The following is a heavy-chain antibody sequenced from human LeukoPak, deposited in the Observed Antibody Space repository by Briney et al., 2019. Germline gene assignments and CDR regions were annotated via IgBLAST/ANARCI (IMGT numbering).Heavy chain of an antibody. J-gene: IGHJ6*03. CDR1: GGTFISYT. CDR3: ARGGLWFGELLSRNYYYYMDV. Sequence: ASVKVSCKASGGTFISYTISWVRQARGKGVEGMGRSIHILGIANYAQKFQGRVTITADKSTSTAYIELSSLRSEDTAVYYCARGGLWFGELLSRNYYYYMDVWGKGTTVTVSS. V-gene: IGHV1-69*02. CDR2: SIHILGIA. D-gene: IGHD3-10*01.